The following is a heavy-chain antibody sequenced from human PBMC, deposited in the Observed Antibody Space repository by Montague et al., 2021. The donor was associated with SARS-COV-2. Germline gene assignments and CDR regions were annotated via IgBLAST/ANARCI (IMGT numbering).Heavy chain of an antibody. CDR1: GGSISSYY. Sequence: SETLSLTCTVSGGSISSYYWSWIRQPAGKGLELIWLSYSSGSTSSSPSLNIRVTMSVYTAKNQFSLKLSSVTAAATALYYCARDRTRSYYYVSGSYTWGGYGMDVWGQGTTVTVSS. CDR2: SYSSGST. V-gene: IGHV4-4*07. CDR3: ARDRTRSYYYVSGSYTWGGYGMDV. D-gene: IGHD3-10*01. J-gene: IGHJ6*02.